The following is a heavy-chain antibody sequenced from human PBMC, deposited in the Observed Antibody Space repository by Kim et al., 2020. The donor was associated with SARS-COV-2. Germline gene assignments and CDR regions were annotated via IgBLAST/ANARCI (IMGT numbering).Heavy chain of an antibody. V-gene: IGHV4-34*01. CDR2: INHSGST. CDR3: AREGGDYVWGSYRGNFDY. Sequence: SETLSLTCAVYGGSFSGYYWSWIRQPPGKGLEWIGEINHSGSTNYNPSLKSRVTISVDTSKNQFSLKLSSVTAADTAVYYCAREGGDYVWGSYRGNFDYWGQGTLVTVSS. J-gene: IGHJ4*02. CDR1: GGSFSGYY. D-gene: IGHD3-16*02.